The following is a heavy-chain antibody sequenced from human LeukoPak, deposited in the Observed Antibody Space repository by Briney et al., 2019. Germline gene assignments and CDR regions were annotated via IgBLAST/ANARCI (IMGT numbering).Heavy chain of an antibody. V-gene: IGHV1-18*01. D-gene: IGHD2-15*01. CDR2: ISAYSGHT. CDR1: GYTFTSYG. CDR3: ARVYCSGGSCLDAFDI. J-gene: IGHJ3*02. Sequence: ASVTVSCKASGYTFTSYGISWVRQAPGQGLEWMGWISAYSGHTYYARKLQGRVTMTTHTSTSTAYMELRSLRSDDTAVYYCARVYCSGGSCLDAFDIWGQGTMVTVSS.